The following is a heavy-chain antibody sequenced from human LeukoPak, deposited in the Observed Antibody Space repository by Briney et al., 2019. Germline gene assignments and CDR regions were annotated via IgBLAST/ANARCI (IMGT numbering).Heavy chain of an antibody. CDR1: GFTFSSYA. CDR3: ASAGYCSGTSCYSFDY. J-gene: IGHJ4*02. CDR2: ISYDGSNK. D-gene: IGHD2-2*01. Sequence: GGSLRLSCAASGFTFSSYAMHWVRQAPGKGLEWVAVISYDGSNKYYADSVKGRFTISRDNSKNTLYLQMNSLRAEDTAVYYCASAGYCSGTSCYSFDYWGQGTLVTVSS. V-gene: IGHV3-30-3*01.